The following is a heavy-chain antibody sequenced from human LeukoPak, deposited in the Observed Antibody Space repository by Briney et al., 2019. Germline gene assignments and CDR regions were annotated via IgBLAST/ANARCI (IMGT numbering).Heavy chain of an antibody. CDR2: IDPSDSYT. Sequence: GESLKISCKGSGYSFTSYWISWVRQMPGKGLEWMGRIDPSDSYTNYSPSFQGHVTISAGKSISTAYLQWSSLKASDTAMYYCARTSGYSSGWYGRIDYWGQGTLVTVSS. CDR3: ARTSGYSSGWYGRIDY. V-gene: IGHV5-10-1*01. D-gene: IGHD6-19*01. CDR1: GYSFTSYW. J-gene: IGHJ4*02.